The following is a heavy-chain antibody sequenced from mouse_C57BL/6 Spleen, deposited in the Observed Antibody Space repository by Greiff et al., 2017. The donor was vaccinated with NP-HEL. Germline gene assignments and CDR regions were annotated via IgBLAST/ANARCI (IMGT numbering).Heavy chain of an antibody. J-gene: IGHJ4*01. V-gene: IGHV1-64*01. CDR1: GYTFTSYW. Sequence: QVQLQQPGAELVKPGASVKLSCKASGYTFTSYWMHWVKQRPGQGLEWIGMIHPNSGSTNYNEKFKSKATLTVDKSSSTAYMQLSRLTSEDSAVYYCARRGGNYDFSYAMDYWGQGTSVTVSS. D-gene: IGHD2-1*01. CDR3: ARRGGNYDFSYAMDY. CDR2: IHPNSGST.